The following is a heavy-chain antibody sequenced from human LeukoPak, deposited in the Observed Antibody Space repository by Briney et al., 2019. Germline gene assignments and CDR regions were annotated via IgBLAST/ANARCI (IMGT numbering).Heavy chain of an antibody. D-gene: IGHD3-3*01. Sequence: PGGSLRLSCAASGFTFSSYAMSWVRQAPGKGLEWVSTISNSGGTTYYADSVKGRFTISRDNSKNTLYLQMNSLRAEDTAVYYCAKPWGGYYSSIDYWGQGTLVTVSS. V-gene: IGHV3-23*01. CDR2: ISNSGGTT. J-gene: IGHJ4*02. CDR1: GFTFSSYA. CDR3: AKPWGGYYSSIDY.